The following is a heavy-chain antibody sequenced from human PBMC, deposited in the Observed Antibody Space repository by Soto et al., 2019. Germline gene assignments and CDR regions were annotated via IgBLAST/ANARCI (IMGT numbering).Heavy chain of an antibody. D-gene: IGHD1-26*01. CDR1: GFTFRNYA. CDR3: AKGEYSGSPYYFDY. Sequence: PGGSLRLSCAASGFTFRNYAMRWDRQDPGKGLEWVSTISGSGSSTYYADSVKGRLTISRDNSKNTLYLQMNSLRAEDTAVYYCAKGEYSGSPYYFDYWGQGTPVTVSS. J-gene: IGHJ4*02. V-gene: IGHV3-23*01. CDR2: ISGSGSST.